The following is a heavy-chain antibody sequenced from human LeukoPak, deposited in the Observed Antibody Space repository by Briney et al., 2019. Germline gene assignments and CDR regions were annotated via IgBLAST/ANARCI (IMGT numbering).Heavy chain of an antibody. D-gene: IGHD6-19*01. CDR1: GGSFSGYY. V-gene: IGHV4-34*01. CDR3: ARGRGYSSGWYPPRFDY. CDR2: INHSGST. J-gene: IGHJ4*02. Sequence: SETLSHTCAVYGGSFSGYYWSWIRQPPGKGLEWIGEINHSGSTNYNPSLKSRVTISVDTSKNQFSLKLSSVTAADTAVYYCARGRGYSSGWYPPRFDYWGQGTLVTVSS.